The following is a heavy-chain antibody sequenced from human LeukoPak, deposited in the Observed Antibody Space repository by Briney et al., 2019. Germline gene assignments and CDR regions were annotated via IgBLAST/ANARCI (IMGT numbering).Heavy chain of an antibody. Sequence: PSQTLSLTCTVSGASISSGGYSWSWVRQHPGKGLEWIGCIYYTGSTYYNPSLGRRLTISVATSNNQFSLKVTSVTAADTAVYFCARTITIFGALGYFDYWGQGTLVTVSS. J-gene: IGHJ4*02. V-gene: IGHV4-31*03. CDR2: IYYTGST. D-gene: IGHD3-3*01. CDR1: GASISSGGYS. CDR3: ARTITIFGALGYFDY.